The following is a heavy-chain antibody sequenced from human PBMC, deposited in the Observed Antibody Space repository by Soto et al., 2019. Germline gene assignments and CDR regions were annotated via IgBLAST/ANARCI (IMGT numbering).Heavy chain of an antibody. Sequence: SETLSLTCTVSGGSISSSSYYWGWIRQPPGKGLEWIGSIYYAGTTTYNPSLQSRVSISVDTSKNEVSLKLTSVTAADTAVYFCARLGAYYQAMDSWGQGTLVTVSS. CDR1: GGSISSSSYY. V-gene: IGHV4-39*07. J-gene: IGHJ1*01. D-gene: IGHD3-22*01. CDR2: IYYAGTT. CDR3: ARLGAYYQAMDS.